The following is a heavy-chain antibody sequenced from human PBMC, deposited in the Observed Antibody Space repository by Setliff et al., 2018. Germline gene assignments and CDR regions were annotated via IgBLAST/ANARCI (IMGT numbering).Heavy chain of an antibody. CDR1: GGPLSGFS. CDR2: ITDTGRT. Sequence: SETLSLTCTVYGGPLSGFSWNWIRQSPGGGLEWIGEITDTGRTKYIPSLKSRVHMVADASRNELSLTVNSVIAADSAVYYCARHVGWPWFDTWGQGILVTVSS. J-gene: IGHJ5*02. V-gene: IGHV4-34*01. CDR3: ARHVGWPWFDT.